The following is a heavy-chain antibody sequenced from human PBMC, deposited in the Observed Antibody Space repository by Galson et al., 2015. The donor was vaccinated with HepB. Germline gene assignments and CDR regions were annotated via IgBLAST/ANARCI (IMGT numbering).Heavy chain of an antibody. D-gene: IGHD1-14*01. V-gene: IGHV3-74*01. CDR1: GFTFSSYR. CDR3: ARATGLDFDY. Sequence: SLRLSCAASGFTFSSYRKHWVRQAPGKGLVWVSRLNSDGSSTTYADSVKGRFTISRDNAKNTLYLQMNSLRAEDTAVYYCARATGLDFDYWGQGTLVTVSS. CDR2: LNSDGSST. J-gene: IGHJ4*02.